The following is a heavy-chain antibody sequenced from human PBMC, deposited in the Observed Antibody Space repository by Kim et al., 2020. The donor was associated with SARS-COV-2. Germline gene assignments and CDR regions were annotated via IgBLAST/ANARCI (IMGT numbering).Heavy chain of an antibody. CDR3: ARDAVTTYDFWSGYSYYYYMDV. D-gene: IGHD3-3*01. V-gene: IGHV4-4*07. J-gene: IGHJ6*03. CDR2: IYTSGTT. CDR1: GGSITSYY. Sequence: SETLSLTCTVSGGSITSYYWNWIRQPAGKRLEWIGRIYTSGTTHYNPSLKSRVTMSVDTSKNQFSLKLNSVTAADTAVYYCARDAVTTYDFWSGYSYYYYMDVWGKGTTVTVSS.